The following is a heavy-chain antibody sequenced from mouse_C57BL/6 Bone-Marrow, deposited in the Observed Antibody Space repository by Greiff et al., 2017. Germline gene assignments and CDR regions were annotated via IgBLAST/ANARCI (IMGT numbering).Heavy chain of an antibody. CDR2: IYPGDGDT. D-gene: IGHD1-2*01. CDR3: AWLRVRFDY. CDR1: GYAFSSYG. J-gene: IGHJ2*01. Sequence: VHLVESGAELVKPGASVKISCKASGYAFSSYGLNWVKQRPGKGLEWIGQIYPGDGDTNYTGKLKGKATLTAAKAPSPANMPLSSLSSEDSAVYFCAWLRVRFDYWGQGTTRTVSS. V-gene: IGHV1-80*01.